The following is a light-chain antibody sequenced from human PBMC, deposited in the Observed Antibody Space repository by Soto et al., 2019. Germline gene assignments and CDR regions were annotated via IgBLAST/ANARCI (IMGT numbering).Light chain of an antibody. CDR2: AAS. CDR3: QKNYSSPSIT. CDR1: HYIGTF. Sequence: DIQMTQSPSSLSASVGDRVTITCRASHYIGTFLNWYQQRPGKAPKLLIYAASNLHGGVPFSFSGTGSGTEFTLTITRPQPEDFPTYYCQKNYSSPSITFXQGTRPQTK. J-gene: IGKJ5*01. V-gene: IGKV1-39*01.